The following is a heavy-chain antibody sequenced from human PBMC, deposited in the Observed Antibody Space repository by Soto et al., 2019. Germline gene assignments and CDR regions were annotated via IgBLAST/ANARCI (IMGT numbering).Heavy chain of an antibody. CDR1: GASVSSATHY. V-gene: IGHV4-61*01. CDR3: ARTRGNNINYYHAWDV. CDR2: IYYSGTT. J-gene: IGHJ6*02. Sequence: SETLSLTCTVSGASVSSATHYWNWIRQPPGKPLEWIGYIYYSGTTNYNPSLRSRVTISLDRSNDQFSLKLSSVTAAETAVYYCARTRGNNINYYHAWDVWGPGTTVTVSS. D-gene: IGHD3-22*01.